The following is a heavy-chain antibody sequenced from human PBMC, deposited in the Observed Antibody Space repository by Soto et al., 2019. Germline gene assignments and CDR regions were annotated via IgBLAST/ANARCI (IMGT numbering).Heavy chain of an antibody. CDR3: ARGRYYDFWSGPYWYFDL. V-gene: IGHV4-59*02. J-gene: IGHJ2*01. CDR1: GASVSDGY. D-gene: IGHD3-3*01. Sequence: ETLSLTCTVSGASVSDGYWSWIRQPPVKGLEWIGFMYFGGSFNYNPSLSSRVTLSVETSKNQFSMKVTSVTASDTAVYYCARGRYYDFWSGPYWYFDLWGRGTLVTVSS. CDR2: MYFGGSF.